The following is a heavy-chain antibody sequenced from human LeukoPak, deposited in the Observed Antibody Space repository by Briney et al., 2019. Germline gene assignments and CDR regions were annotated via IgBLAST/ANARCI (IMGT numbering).Heavy chain of an antibody. Sequence: PGGSLRLSCAASGFTFSSYSMNWGRQAPGKGLEWVSSISSSSSYIYYADSVKGRFTISRDNAKNSLYLQMNSLRAEDTAVYYCARDRCSSTSCYTAVEYFQHWGQGTLVTASS. CDR2: ISSSSSYI. CDR3: ARDRCSSTSCYTAVEYFQH. D-gene: IGHD2-2*02. V-gene: IGHV3-21*01. J-gene: IGHJ1*01. CDR1: GFTFSSYS.